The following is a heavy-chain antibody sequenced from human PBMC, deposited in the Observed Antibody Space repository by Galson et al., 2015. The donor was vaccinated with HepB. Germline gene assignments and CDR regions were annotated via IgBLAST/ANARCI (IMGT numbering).Heavy chain of an antibody. V-gene: IGHV3-48*01. D-gene: IGHD5-24*01. CDR2: ISSSSSTI. CDR1: GFTFSSYS. CDR3: AREPHPLVEMATIDDY. Sequence: SLRLSCAASGFTFSSYSMNWVRQAPGKGLEWVSYISSSSSTIYYADSVKGRFTISRGNAKNSLYLQMNSLRAEDTAVYYCAREPHPLVEMATIDDYWGQGTLVTVSS. J-gene: IGHJ4*02.